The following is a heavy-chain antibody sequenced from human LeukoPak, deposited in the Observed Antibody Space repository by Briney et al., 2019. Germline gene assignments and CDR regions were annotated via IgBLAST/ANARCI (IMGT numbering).Heavy chain of an antibody. V-gene: IGHV4-30-2*01. CDR1: GGSISSGGYY. Sequence: SQTLSLTCTVSGGSISSGGYYWSWIRQPPGKGLEWIGYIYHSGSTYYNPSLKSRVTISVDRSKNQFSLKLSSVTAADTAVYYCASKLGPGSGWSGGYFDLWGRGTLVTVSS. CDR2: IYHSGST. J-gene: IGHJ2*01. CDR3: ASKLGPGSGWSGGYFDL. D-gene: IGHD6-19*01.